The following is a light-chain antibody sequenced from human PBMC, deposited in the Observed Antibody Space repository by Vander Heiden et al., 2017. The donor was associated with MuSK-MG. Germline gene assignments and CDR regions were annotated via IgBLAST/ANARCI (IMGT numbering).Light chain of an antibody. CDR1: TPNIGAGFD. CDR3: QSQDNDLPGSI. CDR2: RNN. Sequence: QSLLTQPPSLSGGPGQRVTISCTGNTPNIGAGFDVPWYQVLPGAAPRLLIYRNNNRPSGVPDRFSGSKSGTSASLAITGLQAEDEADYYCQSQDNDLPGSIFGGGTRLTVL. J-gene: IGLJ2*01. V-gene: IGLV1-40*01.